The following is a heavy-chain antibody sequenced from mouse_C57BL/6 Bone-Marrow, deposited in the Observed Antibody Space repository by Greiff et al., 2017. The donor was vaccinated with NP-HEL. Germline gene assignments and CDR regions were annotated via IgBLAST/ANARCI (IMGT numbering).Heavy chain of an antibody. CDR1: GFTFSSYA. V-gene: IGHV5-4*01. CDR2: ISDGGSYT. Sequence: EVQLVESGGGLVKPGGSLKLSCAASGFTFSSYAMSWVRQTPEKRLEWVATISDGGSYTYYPDNVKGRFTISRDNAKNNLYLQMSHLKAEDTAMYCCEGANLYFGYWGQGTTLTVSS. CDR3: EGANLYFGY. J-gene: IGHJ2*01.